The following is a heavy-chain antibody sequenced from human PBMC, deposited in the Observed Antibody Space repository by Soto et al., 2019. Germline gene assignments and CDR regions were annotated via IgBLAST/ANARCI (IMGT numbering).Heavy chain of an antibody. CDR3: ARPSGSYYFDY. CDR1: GFTFSSYG. J-gene: IGHJ4*02. Sequence: ESGGGVVQPGRSLRLSCAASGFTFSSYGMHWVRQAPGKGLEWVAVIWYDGSNKYYADSVKGRFTISRDNSKNTLYLQMNSLRAEDTAVYYCARPSGSYYFDYWGQGTLVTVSS. CDR2: IWYDGSNK. V-gene: IGHV3-33*01. D-gene: IGHD5-12*01.